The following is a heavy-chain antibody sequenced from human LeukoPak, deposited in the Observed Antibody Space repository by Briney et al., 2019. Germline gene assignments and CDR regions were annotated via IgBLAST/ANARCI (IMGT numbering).Heavy chain of an antibody. V-gene: IGHV1-2*02. Sequence: ASAKVSCKASGYTFTGYYMHWVRQAPGQGLEWMGWINPNSGGTNYAQKFQGRVTMTRDTSISTAYMELSRLRSDDTAVYYCARGRYCSSTSCYTPFDYWGQGTLVTVSS. CDR1: GYTFTGYY. D-gene: IGHD2-2*02. CDR3: ARGRYCSSTSCYTPFDY. CDR2: INPNSGGT. J-gene: IGHJ4*02.